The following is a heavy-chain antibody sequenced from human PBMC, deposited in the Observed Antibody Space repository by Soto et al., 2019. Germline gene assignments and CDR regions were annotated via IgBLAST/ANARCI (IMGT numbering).Heavy chain of an antibody. Sequence: GGSLRLSCAVTGFTFSSYAMSWVRQAPGKGLEWVSAIGGSGGSTYYADSVKGRFTISRDKSRNTLYLQMNSLRAEDTAVYYCAKVYCTGGSCYSGAFDTWGQGTMVTVSS. CDR1: GFTFSSYA. CDR3: AKVYCTGGSCYSGAFDT. D-gene: IGHD2-15*01. V-gene: IGHV3-23*01. J-gene: IGHJ3*02. CDR2: IGGSGGST.